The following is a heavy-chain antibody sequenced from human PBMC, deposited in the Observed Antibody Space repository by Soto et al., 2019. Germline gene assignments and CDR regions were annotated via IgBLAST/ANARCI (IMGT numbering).Heavy chain of an antibody. Sequence: GESLKISCQGSGFIFARYWVAWVRQRPGKGLEWMGIVSPSDSNARYSPSFQGQVTISADKSISTAYLQWSSLKATDTAMYYCARLINYGDYETGVDNWGQGTLVTVSS. V-gene: IGHV5-51*01. D-gene: IGHD4-17*01. J-gene: IGHJ4*02. CDR2: VSPSDSNA. CDR3: ARLINYGDYETGVDN. CDR1: GFIFARYW.